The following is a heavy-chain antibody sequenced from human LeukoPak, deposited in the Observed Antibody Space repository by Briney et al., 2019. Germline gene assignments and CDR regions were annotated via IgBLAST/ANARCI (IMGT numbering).Heavy chain of an antibody. CDR3: ARDYYYGSGSYSGDAFDI. D-gene: IGHD3-10*01. CDR2: INPNSGGT. V-gene: IGHV1-2*02. J-gene: IGHJ3*02. CDR1: GYTFTGYY. Sequence: ASVKVSCKASGYTFTGYYMHWVRQAPGQGLEWMGWINPNSGGTNYAQKFQGRVTMTRDTSISTAYMELSRLRSDGTAVYYCARDYYYGSGSYSGDAFDIWGRGTMVTVSS.